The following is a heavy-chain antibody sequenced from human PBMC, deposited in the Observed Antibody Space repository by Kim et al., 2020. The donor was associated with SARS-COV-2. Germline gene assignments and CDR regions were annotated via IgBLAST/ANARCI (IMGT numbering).Heavy chain of an antibody. CDR3: ARGGGSPPFDY. CDR1: GFDFSSYG. J-gene: IGHJ4*02. V-gene: IGHV3-33*01. CDR2: IWHDGSNK. Sequence: GGSLRLSCAASGFDFSSYGMHWVRQGPGKGLEWLASIWHDGSNKYYVDSVKGRFTISRDNSKNTLYLQMNSLRGEDTAVYYCARGGGSPPFDYWGQGTLVTVSS. D-gene: IGHD1-26*01.